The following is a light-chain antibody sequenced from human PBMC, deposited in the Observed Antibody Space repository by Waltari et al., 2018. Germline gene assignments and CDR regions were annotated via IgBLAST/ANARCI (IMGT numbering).Light chain of an antibody. CDR1: QTVSSSY. Sequence: EIVLTQSQGPLSLSQGERATSSCRASQTVSSSYLSWYQQKPGQVPSLLIYGASSRATGIPDRFSGSGSGTDFTLTISRLEPEDFAVYYCQEYGSSFGQGTRLEIK. V-gene: IGKV3-20*01. CDR2: GAS. CDR3: QEYGSS. J-gene: IGKJ5*01.